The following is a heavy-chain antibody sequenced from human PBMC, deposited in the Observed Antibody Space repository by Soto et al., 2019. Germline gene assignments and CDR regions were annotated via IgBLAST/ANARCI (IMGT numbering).Heavy chain of an antibody. V-gene: IGHV3-23*01. CDR3: AKDSAHAYGDPVGTFAD. CDR2: ISGSGGST. D-gene: IGHD4-17*01. J-gene: IGHJ4*02. Sequence: EVQLLESGGGLVQPGGSLRLSCAASGFTFSSYAMSWVRQAPGKGLEWVSAISGSGGSTYYADSVKGRFTISRDNSKNAMYLQMNSRRAEDTAIYSCAKDSAHAYGDPVGTFADWGQGTLVTGSS. CDR1: GFTFSSYA.